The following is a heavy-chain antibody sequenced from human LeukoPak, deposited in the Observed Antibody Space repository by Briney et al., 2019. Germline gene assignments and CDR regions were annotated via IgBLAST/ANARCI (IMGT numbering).Heavy chain of an antibody. CDR3: ARVGSHLAAAV. Sequence: PSETLSLTCAVYGGSFSGYCWSWIRQPPGKGLEWIGEINHSGSTNYNPSLKSRVTISVDTSKNQLSLKLSSVTAADTAVYYCARVGSHLAAAVWGQGTLVTVSS. D-gene: IGHD6-13*01. CDR2: INHSGST. CDR1: GGSFSGYC. V-gene: IGHV4-34*01. J-gene: IGHJ4*02.